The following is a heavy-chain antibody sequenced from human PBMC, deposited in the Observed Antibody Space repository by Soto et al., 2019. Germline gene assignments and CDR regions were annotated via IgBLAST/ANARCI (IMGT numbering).Heavy chain of an antibody. CDR1: GGSTSSGDYY. D-gene: IGHD3-22*01. Sequence: PSETLSLTCTVSGGSTSSGDYYWSWIRQPPGKGLEWIGYIYYSGSTYYNPSLKSRVTISVDTSKNQFSLKLSSVTAADTAVYYCARSRGSGLTNQPSRIRYYYYGMDVWGQGTTVTVSS. J-gene: IGHJ6*02. V-gene: IGHV4-30-4*01. CDR3: ARSRGSGLTNQPSRIRYYYYGMDV. CDR2: IYYSGST.